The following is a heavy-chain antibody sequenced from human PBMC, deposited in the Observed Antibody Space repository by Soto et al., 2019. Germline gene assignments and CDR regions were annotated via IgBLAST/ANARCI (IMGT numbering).Heavy chain of an antibody. V-gene: IGHV1-69*01. J-gene: IGHJ3*02. CDR2: IIPIFGTA. D-gene: IGHD3-22*01. Sequence: QVQLVQSGAEVKKPGSSVKVSCKASGGTFSSYAISWVRQAPGQGLEWMGGIIPIFGTANYAQKFQGRVTITADESTSTAYMKLSSLRSEDTAVYYCARANYYDSSGPPLGAFDIWGQGTMVTVSS. CDR3: ARANYYDSSGPPLGAFDI. CDR1: GGTFSSYA.